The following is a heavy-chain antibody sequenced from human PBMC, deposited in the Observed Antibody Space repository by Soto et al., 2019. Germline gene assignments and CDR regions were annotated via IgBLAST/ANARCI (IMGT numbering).Heavy chain of an antibody. D-gene: IGHD2-21*01. Sequence: QLQLQESGPGLVKPSETLSLTCTVSGGSISSSSYYWGWIRQPPGKGLEWIGSIYYSGSTYYNPSSKGRVTTSEDPSKTLFPRKLSSGPAAATAVYYCATHPHRIPLAANWGQGTLVTVSS. V-gene: IGHV4-39*02. J-gene: IGHJ4*02. CDR2: IYYSGST. CDR1: GGSISSSSYY. CDR3: ATHPHRIPLAAN.